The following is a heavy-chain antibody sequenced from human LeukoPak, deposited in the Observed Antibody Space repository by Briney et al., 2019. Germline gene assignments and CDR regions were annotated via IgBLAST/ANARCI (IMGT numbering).Heavy chain of an antibody. CDR3: ARSSVYCTNGVCHIFDY. Sequence: PSETLSLTCAVCGGSFSGYYWSWIRQPPGKGLEWIGEINHSGSTNYNPSLKSRVTISVDTSKNQFSLKLSSVTAADTAVYYCARSSVYCTNGVCHIFDYWGQGTLVTVSS. D-gene: IGHD2-8*01. J-gene: IGHJ4*02. CDR1: GGSFSGYY. V-gene: IGHV4-34*01. CDR2: INHSGST.